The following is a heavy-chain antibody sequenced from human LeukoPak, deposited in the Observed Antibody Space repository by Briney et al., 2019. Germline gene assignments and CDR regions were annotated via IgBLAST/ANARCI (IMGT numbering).Heavy chain of an antibody. V-gene: IGHV3-23*01. CDR3: ARDLTPPYGSGLLVL. Sequence: GGSLTLTCAASGFTFSSYALNWVRQAPGKGLEWVSTISGSGGSTHYADSVKGRFTISRDNSKNTLYLQMNSLRAEDTAVDYCARDLTPPYGSGLLVLWGQGTLVTVSS. D-gene: IGHD3-10*01. CDR1: GFTFSSYA. CDR2: ISGSGGST. J-gene: IGHJ5*02.